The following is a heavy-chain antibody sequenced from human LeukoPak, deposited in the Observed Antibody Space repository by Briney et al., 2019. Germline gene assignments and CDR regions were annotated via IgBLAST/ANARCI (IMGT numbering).Heavy chain of an antibody. J-gene: IGHJ3*02. D-gene: IGHD2-2*01. CDR2: IWYDGSNK. CDR3: ARDRGYCSSISCYYAFDI. Sequence: PGGSLRLSCAGSGFTFSGYSMHWVRQAPGKGLEWVAFIWYDGSNKYYADSVKGRFTISRDNSKNTLYLQMNSLRAEDTAVYYCARDRGYCSSISCYYAFDIWGQGTMVTVSS. V-gene: IGHV3-33*08. CDR1: GFTFSGYS.